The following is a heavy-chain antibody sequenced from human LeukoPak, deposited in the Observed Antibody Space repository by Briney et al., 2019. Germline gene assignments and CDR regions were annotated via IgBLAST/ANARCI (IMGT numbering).Heavy chain of an antibody. V-gene: IGHV4-59*01. D-gene: IGHD3-3*01. J-gene: IGHJ6*03. CDR2: IYYSGST. CDR3: ARGWDYDFWSGYHGGYYMDV. CDR1: GGSISSYY. Sequence: SETLSLTCTVSGGSISSYYWSWIRQPPGKGLEWIGYIYYSGSTNYNPSLKSRVTISVDTSKNQFSLKLSSVTAADTAVYYCARGWDYDFWSGYHGGYYMDVWGKGTTVTVSS.